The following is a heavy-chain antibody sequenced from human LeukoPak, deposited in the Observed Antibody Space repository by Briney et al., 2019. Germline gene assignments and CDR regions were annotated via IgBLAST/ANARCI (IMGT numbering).Heavy chain of an antibody. V-gene: IGHV3-23*01. CDR1: GFTFSSYA. CDR2: ISGSGGST. CDR3: AKSGYVVPAAFYYYYYMDV. D-gene: IGHD2-2*01. Sequence: GGSLRLSCAASGFTFSSYAMSWVRQAPGKGLEWVSAISGSGGSTYYADSVKGRFTISRDNSKNTLYLQMNSLRAEDTAVYYCAKSGYVVPAAFYYYYYMDVWGKGTTVTVSS. J-gene: IGHJ6*03.